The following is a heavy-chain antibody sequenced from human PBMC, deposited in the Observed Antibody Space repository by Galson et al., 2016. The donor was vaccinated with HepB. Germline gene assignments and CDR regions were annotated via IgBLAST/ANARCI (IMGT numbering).Heavy chain of an antibody. Sequence: SLRLSCAASGFTVSNNYMTWVRQAPGKGLEWVSTIYSGGSTFYTDSVQGRFTLYRHNSKNPLYLQMDTLRPEDTAVYYCARDPGISGTTWGQGILVTVSS. CDR2: IYSGGST. D-gene: IGHD1-7*01. V-gene: IGHV3-53*04. CDR1: GFTVSNNY. J-gene: IGHJ5*02. CDR3: ARDPGISGTT.